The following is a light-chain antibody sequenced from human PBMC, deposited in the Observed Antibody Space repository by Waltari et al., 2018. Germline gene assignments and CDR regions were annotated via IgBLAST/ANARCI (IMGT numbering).Light chain of an antibody. CDR1: SSDVGGYNY. CDR3: SSYAGSGGV. Sequence: QSALTQPPSASGSPGQSVTISCTGTSSDVGGYNYVSWYQQHPGKAPKLIIFEVNMRPSRVPDRFSGSKSGNTASLTVSGLQPEDEADYYCSSYAGSGGVFGTGTKVTVL. V-gene: IGLV2-8*01. J-gene: IGLJ1*01. CDR2: EVN.